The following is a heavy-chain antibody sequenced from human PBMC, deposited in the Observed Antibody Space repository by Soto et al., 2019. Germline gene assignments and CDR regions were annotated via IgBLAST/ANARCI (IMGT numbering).Heavy chain of an antibody. Sequence: GGSLRLSCAASGFTFSTYAMHWVRQAPGKGLEWVAVIWYDESNKFYAESVKGRFTISRDNSKNEVYLQMNSLRAEDTAVYYCAKDKRDYDVLTGPEDWGEGTLVTFSS. CDR2: IWYDESNK. CDR3: AKDKRDYDVLTGPED. D-gene: IGHD3-9*01. J-gene: IGHJ4*02. CDR1: GFTFSTYA. V-gene: IGHV3-33*03.